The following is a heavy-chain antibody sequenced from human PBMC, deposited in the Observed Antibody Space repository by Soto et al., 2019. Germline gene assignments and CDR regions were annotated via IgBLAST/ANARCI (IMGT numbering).Heavy chain of an antibody. J-gene: IGHJ4*02. CDR2: ISGSSSSV. CDR1: GFTFSDFS. D-gene: IGHD3-16*02. V-gene: IGHV3-21*01. CDR3: ASSHDHVWRNYPPY. Sequence: PVGSLRLSCAASGFTFSDFSMTWVRQAPGKGLEWVSSISGSSSSVYYADSVKGRFTISSDNAKNSLYLQMNSLRADDTAMYYCASSHDHVWRNYPPYWGQGTQVTVSS.